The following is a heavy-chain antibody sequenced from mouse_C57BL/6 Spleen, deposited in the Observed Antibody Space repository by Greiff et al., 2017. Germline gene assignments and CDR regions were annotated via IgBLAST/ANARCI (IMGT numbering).Heavy chain of an antibody. V-gene: IGHV1-52*01. Sequence: QVQLQQPGAELVRPGSSVKLSCKASGYTFTSYWMHWVKQRPIQGLEWIGNIDPSDSETHYNQKFKDKATLTVDKSSSTAYMQLSSLTSEDSAVYYCARGDYGSRKDYWGQGTTLTVSS. CDR1: GYTFTSYW. J-gene: IGHJ2*01. CDR3: ARGDYGSRKDY. D-gene: IGHD1-1*01. CDR2: IDPSDSET.